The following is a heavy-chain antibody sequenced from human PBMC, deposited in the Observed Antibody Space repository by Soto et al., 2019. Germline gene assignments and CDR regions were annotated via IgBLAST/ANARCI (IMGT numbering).Heavy chain of an antibody. CDR3: GRERQWEPVPY. V-gene: IGHV1-18*01. J-gene: IGHJ4*02. CDR2: ISGYNSNT. Sequence: VQLVQSGGEVKQPGASGKVSCRASGYSFSNYGITWVRQAPGQGLEWMGWISGYNSNTNYAQKFEGRVRMTKDTTRSTAYLEVRSVRFDDTAVYYCGRERQWEPVPYWGQGTPVTVSS. CDR1: GYSFSNYG. D-gene: IGHD1-26*01.